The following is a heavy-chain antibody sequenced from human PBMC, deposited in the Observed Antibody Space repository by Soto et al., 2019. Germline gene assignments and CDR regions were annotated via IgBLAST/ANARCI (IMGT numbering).Heavy chain of an antibody. D-gene: IGHD7-27*01. Sequence: EVQLVESGGGLVQPRGSLRLSCAASGFTVSSNYMSWVRQAPGKGLEWVSVIYSGGSTYYADSVKGRFTISRDNSKNTLYLQMNSLRAEDTAVYYCARLGNWGSETHYWYFDLWGRGTLVTVSS. CDR3: ARLGNWGSETHYWYFDL. J-gene: IGHJ2*01. CDR2: IYSGGST. V-gene: IGHV3-66*04. CDR1: GFTVSSNY.